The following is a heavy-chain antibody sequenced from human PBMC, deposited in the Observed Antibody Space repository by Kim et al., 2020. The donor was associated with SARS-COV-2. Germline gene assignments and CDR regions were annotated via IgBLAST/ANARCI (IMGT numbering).Heavy chain of an antibody. CDR1: GFTFSSYS. CDR2: ISSSSSYI. V-gene: IGHV3-21*01. J-gene: IGHJ6*02. D-gene: IGHD3-3*01. Sequence: GGSLRLSCAASGFTFSSYSMNWVRQAPGKGLEWVSSISSSSSYIYYADSVKGRFTISRDNAKNSLYLQMNSLRAEDTAVYYCARDSGGYDFWSGYREDYYYGMDVWGQGTTVTVSS. CDR3: ARDSGGYDFWSGYREDYYYGMDV.